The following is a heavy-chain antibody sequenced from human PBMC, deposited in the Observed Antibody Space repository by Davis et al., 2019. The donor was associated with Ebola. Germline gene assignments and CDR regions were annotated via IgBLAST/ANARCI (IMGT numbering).Heavy chain of an antibody. Sequence: GESLKISCAASGFTFSSYSMNWVRQAPGKGLEWVAVISYDGSNKYYADSVKGRFTISRDNSKNTLYLQMNSLRAEDTAVYYCAKKSWPEFDPWGQGTLVTVSS. D-gene: IGHD5-24*01. J-gene: IGHJ5*02. V-gene: IGHV3-30*18. CDR3: AKKSWPEFDP. CDR1: GFTFSSYS. CDR2: ISYDGSNK.